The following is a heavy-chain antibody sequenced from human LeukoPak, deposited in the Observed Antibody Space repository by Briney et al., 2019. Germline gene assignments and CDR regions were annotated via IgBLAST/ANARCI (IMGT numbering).Heavy chain of an antibody. V-gene: IGHV3-9*01. CDR1: GFTFDEYA. CDR3: AKDLLYYYDSRGAFDI. D-gene: IGHD3-22*01. J-gene: IGHJ3*02. Sequence: GGSLRLSCAASGFTFDEYAMHWVRQAPGKGLEWVSGISWNSGSIGYADSVKGRFTISRDNAKNSLYLQMNSLRAEDTALYYCAKDLLYYYDSRGAFDIWGQGTTVTISS. CDR2: ISWNSGSI.